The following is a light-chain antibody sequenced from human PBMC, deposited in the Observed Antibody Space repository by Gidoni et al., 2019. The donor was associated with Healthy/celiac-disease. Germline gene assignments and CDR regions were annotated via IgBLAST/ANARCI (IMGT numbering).Light chain of an antibody. CDR3: QQYNSYWT. Sequence: DIQMTQSPSTLSASVGDRVTITCRPSQSISSWLAWYQQKPGKAPKLLIYKASSLESGVPSRFNGSGSGTEFTLTISSLQPDDFATYYCQQYNSYWTFGQGTKVEIK. V-gene: IGKV1-5*03. CDR2: KAS. CDR1: QSISSW. J-gene: IGKJ1*01.